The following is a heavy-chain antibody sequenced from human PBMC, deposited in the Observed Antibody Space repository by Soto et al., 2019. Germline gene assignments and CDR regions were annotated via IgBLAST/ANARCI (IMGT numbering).Heavy chain of an antibody. CDR1: GYSFTSYW. D-gene: IGHD1-26*01. J-gene: IGHJ1*01. CDR2: IDPSDSYT. CDR3: ARREGELLVYFQH. Sequence: GESLKISCKGSGYSFTSYWISWVRQMPGKGLEWMGRIDPSDSYTNYSPSFQGHVTISADKSISTAYLQWSSLKASDTAMYYCARREGELLVYFQHWGQGTLVTVSS. V-gene: IGHV5-10-1*01.